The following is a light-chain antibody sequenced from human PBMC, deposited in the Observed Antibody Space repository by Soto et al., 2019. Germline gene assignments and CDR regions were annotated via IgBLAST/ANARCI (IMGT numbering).Light chain of an antibody. V-gene: IGKV3-11*01. CDR3: QQRSNWPPTT. CDR1: QSVSSY. J-gene: IGKJ1*01. CDR2: DAS. Sequence: EIVLTHSPATLSLSPGERATLSCRASQSVSSYLAWYQQKPGQAPRLLIYDASNRATGIPARFSGSGSGTDFTLTISSLEPEDFAVYYCQQRSNWPPTTFGQGTKVDIK.